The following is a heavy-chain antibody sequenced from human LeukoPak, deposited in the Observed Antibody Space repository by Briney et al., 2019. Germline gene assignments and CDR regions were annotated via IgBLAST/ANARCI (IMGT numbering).Heavy chain of an antibody. D-gene: IGHD3-9*01. CDR1: GGSISSGSYC. Sequence: PSETLSLTCTVSGGSISSGSYCWSWIRQPAGKGLEWIGRIYTSGSTNYNPSLKSRVTISVDTSKNQFSLKLGSVTAADTAVYYCARRVLRYFDWLLHDAFDIWGQGTMVTVSS. CDR2: IYTSGST. V-gene: IGHV4-61*02. J-gene: IGHJ3*02. CDR3: ARRVLRYFDWLLHDAFDI.